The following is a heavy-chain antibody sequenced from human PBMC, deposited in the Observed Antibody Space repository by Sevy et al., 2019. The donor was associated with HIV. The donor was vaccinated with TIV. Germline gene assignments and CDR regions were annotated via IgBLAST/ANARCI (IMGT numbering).Heavy chain of an antibody. J-gene: IGHJ4*02. D-gene: IGHD6-19*01. CDR1: GGSISSYY. CDR2: IYYSGST. Sequence: SETLSLTCTVSGGSISSYYWSWIRQPPGKGLEWIGYIYYSGSTNYNPSLKSRVTISVDTSKNQFSLKLSSVTAADTAVYYCARRSRLSSPNDYWGQGTLVTVSS. CDR3: ARRSRLSSPNDY. V-gene: IGHV4-59*01.